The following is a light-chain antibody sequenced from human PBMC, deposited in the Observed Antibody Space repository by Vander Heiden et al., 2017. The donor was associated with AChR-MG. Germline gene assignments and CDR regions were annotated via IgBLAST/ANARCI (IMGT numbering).Light chain of an antibody. J-gene: IGKJ3*01. V-gene: IGKV1-33*01. CDR2: DAS. CDR3: QQDENLPSFT. Sequence: DIQMTQSPSSLSASVGDRVTITCQASQDISNYLNWYQQKPGKAPKLLIYDASNLETGVPSRFSGSGYGTDFTFTISSLQPEDIATYYCQQDENLPSFTFGHRTKVDIK. CDR1: QDISNY.